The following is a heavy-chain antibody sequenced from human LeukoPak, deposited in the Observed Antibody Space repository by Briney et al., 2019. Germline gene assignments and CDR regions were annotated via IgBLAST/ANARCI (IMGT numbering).Heavy chain of an antibody. V-gene: IGHV4-39*01. CDR3: ARQQSSSFLRRGYIES. CDR1: GGSIIGNSTAY. CDR2: VHHSGGT. J-gene: IGHJ4*02. Sequence: SETLSLTCTVSGGSIIGNSTAYWGWVRLTPGKGLEWIATVHHSGGTYVNPSLNRRVTISVHMSKSQFSLTLTSVTAADTAVYYCARQQSSSFLRRGYIESWGQGTLVTVSS. D-gene: IGHD5-18*01.